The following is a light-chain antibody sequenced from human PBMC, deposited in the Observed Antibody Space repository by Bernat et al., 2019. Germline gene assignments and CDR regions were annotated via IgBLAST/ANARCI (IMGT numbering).Light chain of an antibody. CDR3: VQTQQTLWT. Sequence: DIVMTQSPLSLPVTPGEPASISCRSSQSLLHRDGNNYLEWYLQKPGRSPQLLIYLGSNRASGVPDRFSGSGSRTDFTLKISRVEAEDVGIYYCVQTQQTLWTFGQGNVVEIK. J-gene: IGKJ1*01. CDR1: QSLLHRDGNNY. V-gene: IGKV2-28*01. CDR2: LGS.